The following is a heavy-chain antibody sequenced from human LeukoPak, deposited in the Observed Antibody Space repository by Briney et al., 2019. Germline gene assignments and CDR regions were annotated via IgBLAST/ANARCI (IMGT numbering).Heavy chain of an antibody. CDR3: FATGYSSSWYK. CDR2: IKSKSDGGTT. Sequence: PGGALRLSCAASGFTFSNAWMRWVRQAPGKGLEWVGRIKSKSDGGTTNYASPVKGRFTISRDDSKNTLYLQMNSLKTENTAVYYCFATGYSSSWYKWGEGTLVTVSS. J-gene: IGHJ4*02. V-gene: IGHV3-15*01. D-gene: IGHD6-13*01. CDR1: GFTFSNAW.